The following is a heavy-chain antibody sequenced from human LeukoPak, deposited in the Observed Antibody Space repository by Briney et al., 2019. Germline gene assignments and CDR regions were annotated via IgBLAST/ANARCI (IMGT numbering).Heavy chain of an antibody. V-gene: IGHV3-23*01. CDR3: AKGDYSNYFDY. D-gene: IGHD4-11*01. CDR1: GFTFSSSA. CDR2: ISGSGGST. Sequence: GGSLGLSCAASGFTFSSSAMSWVRQAPGKGLEWVSAISGSGGSTYYADSVKGRFTISRDNSKNTLYLQMNSLRAEDTAVYYCAKGDYSNYFDYWGQGTLVTVSS. J-gene: IGHJ4*02.